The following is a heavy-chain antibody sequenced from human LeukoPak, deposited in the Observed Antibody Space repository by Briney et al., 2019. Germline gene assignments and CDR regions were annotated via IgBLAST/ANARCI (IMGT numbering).Heavy chain of an antibody. D-gene: IGHD7-27*01. V-gene: IGHV3-9*01. CDR3: AKDRAYAGVY. J-gene: IGHJ4*02. CDR2: ISWNSGSI. Sequence: GGSLRLSCAASGFTFDDYAMHWVRQAPGKGLEWVSGISWNSGSIGYADSVKGRFTISRDNAKNSLYLQMDSLRAEDTAVYYCAKDRAYAGVYWGQGTLVTVSS. CDR1: GFTFDDYA.